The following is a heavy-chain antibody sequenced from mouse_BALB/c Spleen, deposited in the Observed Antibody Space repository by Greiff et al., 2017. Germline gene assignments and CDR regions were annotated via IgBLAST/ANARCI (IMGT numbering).Heavy chain of an antibody. CDR1: GYTFTDYY. V-gene: IGHV1-77*01. Sequence: QVQLQQSGAELARPGASVKLSCKASGYTFTDYYINWVKQRTGQGLEWIGEIYPGSGNTYYNEKFKGKATLTADKSSSTAYMQLSSLTSEDSAVYFCARSGLRRDYYAMDYWGQGTSVTVSS. CDR2: IYPGSGNT. J-gene: IGHJ4*01. CDR3: ARSGLRRDYYAMDY. D-gene: IGHD2-4*01.